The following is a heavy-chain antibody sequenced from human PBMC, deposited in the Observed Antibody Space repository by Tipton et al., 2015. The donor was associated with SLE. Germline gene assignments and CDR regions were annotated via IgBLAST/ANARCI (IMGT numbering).Heavy chain of an antibody. CDR1: GGSISSYY. CDR2: IHSSGST. Sequence: TLSLTCTVFGGSISSYYWSWIRQPAGKGLEWIGQIHSSGSTSYNPSLKSRVSISVDMSKNQVSLKLSSVTAADTAVYFCARIIAGHGDAFDVWGQGTMVTVSS. J-gene: IGHJ3*01. V-gene: IGHV4-4*07. CDR3: ARIIAGHGDAFDV.